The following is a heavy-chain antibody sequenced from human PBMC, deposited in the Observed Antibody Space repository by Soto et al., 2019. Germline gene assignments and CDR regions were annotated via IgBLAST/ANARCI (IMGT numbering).Heavy chain of an antibody. D-gene: IGHD6-13*01. CDR1: GFTFSSYG. CDR3: AKDMRQQLVSDY. CDR2: ISYDGSNK. V-gene: IGHV3-30*18. J-gene: IGHJ4*02. Sequence: GGSLRLSCAASGFTFSSYGMHWVRQAPGKGLEWVAVISYDGSNKYYADSVKGRFTISRDNSKNTLYLQMNSLRAEDTAVYYCAKDMRQQLVSDYWGQGTLVTVSS.